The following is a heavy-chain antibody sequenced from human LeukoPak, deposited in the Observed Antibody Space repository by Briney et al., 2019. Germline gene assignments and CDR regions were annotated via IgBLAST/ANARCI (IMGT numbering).Heavy chain of an antibody. CDR3: AKGRQQWWTFDVLDI. Sequence: PGRSLRLSCAASRFTFNTYGMHWLRQAPGKGLEWMALISYDGSKKYYADSVKGRFTISRDNSESTLYLQMNSLRPEDTALYYCAKGRQQWWTFDVLDIWGQGTVVTVSS. CDR1: RFTFNTYG. CDR2: ISYDGSKK. V-gene: IGHV3-30*18. J-gene: IGHJ3*02. D-gene: IGHD5-18*01.